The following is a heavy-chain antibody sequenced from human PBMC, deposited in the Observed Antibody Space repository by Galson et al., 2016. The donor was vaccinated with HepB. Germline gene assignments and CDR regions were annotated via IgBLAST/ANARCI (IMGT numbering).Heavy chain of an antibody. CDR1: RFTFDDYT. D-gene: IGHD3-10*01. CDR3: GKDWGSLWESSGKGMDV. CDR2: ISWDGRSP. V-gene: IGHV3-43*01. Sequence: SLRLSCAASRFTFDDYTMHWVRQPPGKGLEWISLISWDGRSPFYTDSVEGRFTISRDNRKNTLYLQMNSLTIDDTALYYCGKDWGSLWESSGKGMDVWGQGTTVILSS. J-gene: IGHJ6*02.